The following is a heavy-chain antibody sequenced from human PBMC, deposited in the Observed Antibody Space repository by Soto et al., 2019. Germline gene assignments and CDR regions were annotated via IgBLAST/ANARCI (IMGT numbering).Heavy chain of an antibody. CDR3: ARHFLYAGSQDAFDI. CDR1: GGSISSYY. D-gene: IGHD3-16*01. J-gene: IGHJ3*02. V-gene: IGHV4-59*08. Sequence: SETLSLTCTVSGGSISSYYWSWIRQPPGRGLEWIGYIYYSGSTNYSPSFQGHVTISADKSISTAYLQWSSLKASDTAMYYCARHFLYAGSQDAFDIWGQGTMVTVSS. CDR2: IYYSGST.